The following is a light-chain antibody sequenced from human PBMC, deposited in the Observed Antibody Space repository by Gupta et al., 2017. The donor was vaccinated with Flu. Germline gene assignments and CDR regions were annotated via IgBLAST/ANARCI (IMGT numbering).Light chain of an antibody. Sequence: SLGERATINCRSSQSLLDSSDNKDYLAWYQQKAGQLPKLLIYWASTRAFGVPDRFRGSGSGTDFSLTISSLQAEDVAVYYCQQYDSTPYTFGQGTKLEVK. CDR3: QQYDSTPYT. V-gene: IGKV4-1*01. CDR1: QSLLDSSDNKDY. J-gene: IGKJ2*01. CDR2: WAS.